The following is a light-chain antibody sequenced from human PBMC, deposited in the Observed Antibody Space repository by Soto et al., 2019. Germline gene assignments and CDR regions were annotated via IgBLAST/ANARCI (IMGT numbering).Light chain of an antibody. CDR3: QQYNNWPPDRT. CDR1: QSVSSN. CDR2: GAS. J-gene: IGKJ1*01. Sequence: EIVMTQSPATLSVSPGERVTLSCRASQSVSSNLAWYQQKPGQAPRLLIYGASTRATGIPARFSGSGSGTEFTITISSLQSEDFAIYFCQQYNNWPPDRTFGQGTKVEIK. V-gene: IGKV3-15*01.